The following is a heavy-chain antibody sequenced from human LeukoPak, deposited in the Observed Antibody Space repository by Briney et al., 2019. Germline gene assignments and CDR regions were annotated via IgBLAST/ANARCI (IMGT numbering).Heavy chain of an antibody. CDR1: GFTFSSYG. CDR3: AKDPFRARISAPDY. D-gene: IGHD6-6*01. Sequence: GGSLRLSCAASGFTFSSYGMHWVRQAPGKGLEWVAVIWYDGSNKYYADSVKGRFTISRDNSKNTLYLQINSLRAEDTAVYYCAKDPFRARISAPDYWGQGTLVTVSS. J-gene: IGHJ4*02. V-gene: IGHV3-33*06. CDR2: IWYDGSNK.